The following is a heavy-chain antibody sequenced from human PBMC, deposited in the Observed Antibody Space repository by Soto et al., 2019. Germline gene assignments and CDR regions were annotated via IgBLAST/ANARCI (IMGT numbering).Heavy chain of an antibody. CDR1: GYTFTNYY. V-gene: IGHV1-46*01. CDR2: IHYSGATP. CDR3: ARVGPDLATIGSFDD. D-gene: IGHD3-16*01. J-gene: IGHJ4*02. Sequence: QVQMVQSGAEVKRPGASVKVSCKASGYTFTNYYMHWVRQAPGQGLEWMGVIHYSGATPTYAQKFQGRVTMARYTSTSTVYVELSSLTSEDTAVYYCARVGPDLATIGSFDDWGQGTLVTVSS.